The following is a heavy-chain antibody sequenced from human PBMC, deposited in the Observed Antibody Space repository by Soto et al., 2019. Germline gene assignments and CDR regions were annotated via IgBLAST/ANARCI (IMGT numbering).Heavy chain of an antibody. J-gene: IGHJ4*02. Sequence: TLSLTCTASGGSISSGGYYWSWIRQHPGKGLEWIGYIYYSGSTYYNPSLKSRVTISVDTSKNQFSLKLRSVTAADTAVYYCARGLGYSYGLRGFYYFDYWGQGTLVTVSS. CDR3: ARGLGYSYGLRGFYYFDY. CDR2: IYYSGST. CDR1: GGSISSGGYY. D-gene: IGHD5-18*01. V-gene: IGHV4-31*03.